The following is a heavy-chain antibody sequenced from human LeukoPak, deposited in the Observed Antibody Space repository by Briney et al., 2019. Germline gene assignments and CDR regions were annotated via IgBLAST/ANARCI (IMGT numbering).Heavy chain of an antibody. CDR3: ARAISDYDASDI. CDR1: GFTFSSYS. D-gene: IGHD4-17*01. Sequence: GGSLRLSCAASGFTFSSYSVNWVLQAPGKGLEWVSSISSSSNFIYYADSVKGRFTISRDNAKNSLYLQMNSLRAEDTAVYYCARAISDYDASDIWGQGTMVTVSS. J-gene: IGHJ3*02. CDR2: ISSSSNFI. V-gene: IGHV3-21*01.